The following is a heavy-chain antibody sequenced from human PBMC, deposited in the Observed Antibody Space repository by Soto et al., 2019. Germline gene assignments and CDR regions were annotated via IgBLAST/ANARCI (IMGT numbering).Heavy chain of an antibody. CDR2: IYPGDSDT. Sequence: GESLKISCKGSGYSFTSYWIGWVRQMPGKGLEWMGIIYPGDSDTRYSPSFQGQVTISADKSISTAYLQWSSLKASDTAMYYCARRGNTAMVTKSLPATDFDYWGQGTLVTVSS. CDR1: GYSFTSYW. CDR3: ARRGNTAMVTKSLPATDFDY. D-gene: IGHD5-18*01. J-gene: IGHJ4*02. V-gene: IGHV5-51*01.